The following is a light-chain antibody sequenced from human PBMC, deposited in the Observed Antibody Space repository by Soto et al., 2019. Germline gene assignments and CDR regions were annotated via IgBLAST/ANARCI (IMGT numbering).Light chain of an antibody. J-gene: IGLJ3*02. V-gene: IGLV2-14*01. Sequence: QSALTQPASVSGSPGQSSTISCTGTSRDVGGYNYVSWYQQHPGKAPKLMIYEVSNRPSGVSNRFSGSMSGNTAYLTNSGLQAEDEADYYCSSYTSRSTWVFGGGTKLTVL. CDR2: EVS. CDR3: SSYTSRSTWV. CDR1: SRDVGGYNY.